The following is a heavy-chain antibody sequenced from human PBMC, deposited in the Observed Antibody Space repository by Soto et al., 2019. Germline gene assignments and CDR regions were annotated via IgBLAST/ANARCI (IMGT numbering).Heavy chain of an antibody. CDR3: ARDIYDSSGDDDY. J-gene: IGHJ4*02. CDR1: GFTFSNFW. V-gene: IGHV3-48*02. D-gene: IGHD3-22*01. CDR2: INRGSSTT. Sequence: GGSLRLSCAASGFTFSNFWMHWVRQAPGKGLEWVSRINRGSSTTYYADSVKGRFTISRDNAENSLYLQMNSLRDEDTAVYYCARDIYDSSGDDDYWGQGTLVTVSS.